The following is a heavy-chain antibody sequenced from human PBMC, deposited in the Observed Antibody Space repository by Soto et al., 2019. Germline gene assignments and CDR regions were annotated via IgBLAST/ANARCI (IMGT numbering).Heavy chain of an antibody. J-gene: IGHJ5*02. Sequence: QVQLVESGGGVVQPGRSLRLSCAASRFTFSSYAMHWVRQAPGKGLEWVALISYDGSNKYYADSVKGRFTISRDNSKNTLYLKMNSLRAEDTAVYYCARGGIVVVVADHNWFDPWGQGTLVTVSS. CDR3: ARGGIVVVVADHNWFDP. D-gene: IGHD2-15*01. CDR2: ISYDGSNK. V-gene: IGHV3-30-3*01. CDR1: RFTFSSYA.